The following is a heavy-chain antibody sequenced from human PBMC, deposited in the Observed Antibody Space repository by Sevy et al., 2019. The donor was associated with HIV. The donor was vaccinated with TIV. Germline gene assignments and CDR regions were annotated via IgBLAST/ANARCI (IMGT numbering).Heavy chain of an antibody. D-gene: IGHD2-2*01. CDR2: ISGSGGST. CDR1: GFTFSSYA. Sequence: GGSLRLSCAASGFTFSSYAMSWVRQAPGKGLEWVSAISGSGGSTYYADSVKGRFTISRDNSKNTLYLQMNSLRAGDTAVSYCAKDWDIVVVPAAKAAGYYYYGMDVWGQGTTVTVSS. CDR3: AKDWDIVVVPAAKAAGYYYYGMDV. V-gene: IGHV3-23*01. J-gene: IGHJ6*02.